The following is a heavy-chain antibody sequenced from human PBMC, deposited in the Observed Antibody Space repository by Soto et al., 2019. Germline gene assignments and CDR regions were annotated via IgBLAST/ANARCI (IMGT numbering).Heavy chain of an antibody. CDR3: ARGRYGDY. J-gene: IGHJ4*02. V-gene: IGHV1-18*01. Sequence: QVQLVQSGAEVKKPRASVKVSFKTSGYNFTTYDISWVRQAPGQGIEWVGWISAYSGNTKYAEKLQGRVTVTTDTSTSTSYMEVRSLRSDDTAVYYCARGRYGDYWGQGTLVTTSS. CDR2: ISAYSGNT. D-gene: IGHD4-17*01. CDR1: GYNFTTYD.